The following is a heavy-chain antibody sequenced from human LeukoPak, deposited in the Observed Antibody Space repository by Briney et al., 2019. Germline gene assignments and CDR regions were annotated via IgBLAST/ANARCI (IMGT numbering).Heavy chain of an antibody. CDR1: GFTLSNYS. CDR3: AFPATGSGWYNPSDG. CDR2: ISSSSSYI. D-gene: IGHD6-19*01. V-gene: IGHV3-21*01. J-gene: IGHJ4*02. Sequence: SGGSLRLSCAASGFTLSNYSMHWVRQAPGKGLEWVSCISSSSSYIYYADSVKGRSTISRDNAKKSLYLQMNSLRAEDTAVYYCAFPATGSGWYNPSDGWSQRTLVTVSS.